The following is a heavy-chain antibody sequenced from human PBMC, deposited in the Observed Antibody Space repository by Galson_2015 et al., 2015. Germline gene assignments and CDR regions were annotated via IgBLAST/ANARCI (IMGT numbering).Heavy chain of an antibody. CDR2: ISAYNGNT. D-gene: IGHD5-24*01. Sequence: SVKVSCKASGYTFTSYGISWVRQAPGQGLEWMGWISAYNGNTNYAQKLQGRVTMTTDTSTSTAYMELRSLRSDDTAVYYCARDFVTRTTIYYYYYMDVWGKGTTVTVSS. J-gene: IGHJ6*03. CDR3: ARDFVTRTTIYYYYYMDV. CDR1: GYTFTSYG. V-gene: IGHV1-18*01.